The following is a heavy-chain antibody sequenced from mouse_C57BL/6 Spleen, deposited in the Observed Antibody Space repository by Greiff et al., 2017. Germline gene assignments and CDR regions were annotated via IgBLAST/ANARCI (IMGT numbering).Heavy chain of an antibody. D-gene: IGHD3-1*01. J-gene: IGHJ1*03. Sequence: QVQLKESGAELAKPGASVKLSCTASGYTFTSYWMHWVKQRPGQGLEWIGYINPSSGYTKYNQKFKDKATLTADKSSSTAYMQLSSLTYEDSAVYYCARNGFDDGAIRYFDVWGTGTTVTVSS. CDR3: ARNGFDDGAIRYFDV. CDR2: INPSSGYT. V-gene: IGHV1-7*01. CDR1: GYTFTSYW.